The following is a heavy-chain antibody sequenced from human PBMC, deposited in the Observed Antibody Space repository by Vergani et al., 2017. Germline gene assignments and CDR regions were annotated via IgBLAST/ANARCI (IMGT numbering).Heavy chain of an antibody. J-gene: IGHJ4*02. V-gene: IGHV3-23*01. CDR1: GFTFSSYA. CDR2: IRGSGGST. Sequence: EVQLLESGGGLVQPGGSLRLSCAASGFTFSSYAMNWVRQAPGKGLEWVSAIRGSGGSTYYADSVKGRFTISRDNSKNTLYLQMNSLRAEDTAAYYCAKNHWRVPAAIPFDYWGQGSLVTASS. CDR3: AKNHWRVPAAIPFDY. D-gene: IGHD2-2*01.